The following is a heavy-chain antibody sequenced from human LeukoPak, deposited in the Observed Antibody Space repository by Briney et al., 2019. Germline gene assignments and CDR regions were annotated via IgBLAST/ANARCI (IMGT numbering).Heavy chain of an antibody. CDR1: GFTFSSYG. J-gene: IGHJ4*02. CDR3: AKDLDYYDSSGFIVGDY. CDR2: ISYDGSNK. Sequence: GRSPRLSCAASGFTFSSYGMHWVRQAPGKGLERVAVISYDGSNKYYADSVKGRFTISRDNSKNTLYLQMNSLRAEDTAVYYCAKDLDYYDSSGFIVGDYWGQGTLVTVSS. V-gene: IGHV3-30*18. D-gene: IGHD3-22*01.